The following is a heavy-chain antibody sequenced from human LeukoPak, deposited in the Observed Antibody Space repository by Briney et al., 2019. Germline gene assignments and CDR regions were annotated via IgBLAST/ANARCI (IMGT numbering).Heavy chain of an antibody. D-gene: IGHD2-21*01. Sequence: GGSLRLSCAASGFSFSSYGMHWVRQAPGKGLEWVAFVRYDGSNKYEDSVRGRFTISRDNSKNTLYLQMNSLRAEDTAVYYCAKDFASVLDYWGQGTLVTVSS. CDR1: GFSFSSYG. J-gene: IGHJ4*02. CDR3: AKDFASVLDY. CDR2: VRYDGSNK. V-gene: IGHV3-30*02.